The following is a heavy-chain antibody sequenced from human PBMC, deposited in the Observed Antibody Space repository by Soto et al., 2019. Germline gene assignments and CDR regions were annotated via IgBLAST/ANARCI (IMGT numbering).Heavy chain of an antibody. CDR2: ISSSSSTI. V-gene: IGHV3-48*01. CDR3: AREDPFHYYYYMDV. Sequence: GGSLRLSCAASGFTFSSYSMNWVRQAPGKGLEWVSYISSSSSTIYYADSVKGRFTISRDNAKNSLYLQMNSLRAEDTAVYYCAREDPFHYYYYMDVWGKGTTVTVSS. J-gene: IGHJ6*03. CDR1: GFTFSSYS.